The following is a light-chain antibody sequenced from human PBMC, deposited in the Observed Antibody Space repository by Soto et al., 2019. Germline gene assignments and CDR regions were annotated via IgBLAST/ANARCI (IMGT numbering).Light chain of an antibody. J-gene: IGLJ1*01. CDR3: TSYTSSSTLAYV. Sequence: QSVLTQPASVSGSPGQSIAISCAGTSSDIGAYQYVSWYQQYPGKAPKLIIYEVSNRPSGVSHRFSGSKSGNTASLTISGLQAEDEADYYCTSYTSSSTLAYVFGTGTKLTVL. CDR2: EVS. V-gene: IGLV2-14*01. CDR1: SSDIGAYQY.